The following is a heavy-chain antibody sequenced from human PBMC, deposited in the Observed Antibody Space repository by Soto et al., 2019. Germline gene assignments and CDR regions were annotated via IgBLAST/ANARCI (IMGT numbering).Heavy chain of an antibody. CDR3: AINLFGYCSSISCYTMGDAFDI. D-gene: IGHD2-2*02. V-gene: IGHV1-2*04. Sequence: ASEPVSCKASGYTFTRYYMHWVRQAPGQGLEWMGWINPNGGGTNYAQKFQGWVTMTRDTSISTAYMELSRLRSDDTAVYYCAINLFGYCSSISCYTMGDAFDIWGQGTMVTVSS. CDR1: GYTFTRYY. CDR2: INPNGGGT. J-gene: IGHJ3*02.